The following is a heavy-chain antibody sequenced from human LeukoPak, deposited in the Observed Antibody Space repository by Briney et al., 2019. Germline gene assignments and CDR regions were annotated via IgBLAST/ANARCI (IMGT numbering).Heavy chain of an antibody. CDR1: GFAFNNAW. D-gene: IGHD3-9*01. CDR2: ISGGGTNA. CDR3: AKESDFLTGYYFDY. V-gene: IGHV3-23*01. J-gene: IGHJ4*02. Sequence: GGSLRLSCAASGFAFNNAWMSWVRQAPGKGLEWVSAISGGGTNAYYADSVKGRFTIPRDNSRNTLYLQMNSLRAEDTAVYYCAKESDFLTGYYFDYWGQGTLVTVSS.